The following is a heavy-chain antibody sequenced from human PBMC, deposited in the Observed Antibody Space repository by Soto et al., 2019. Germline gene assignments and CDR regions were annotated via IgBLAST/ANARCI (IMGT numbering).Heavy chain of an antibody. J-gene: IGHJ6*02. CDR1: GFTFSSYA. CDR3: ARMASFYCSGGSCYPTYAMDV. Sequence: QVQLVESGGGVVQPGRSLRLSCAASGFTFSSYAMHWVRQAPGKGLEWVAVISSDGSNKYYADSVKGRFTISRDNSKNTLYLQMNSLRAEDTAVYYCARMASFYCSGGSCYPTYAMDVWGQGTTVTVSS. D-gene: IGHD2-15*01. CDR2: ISSDGSNK. V-gene: IGHV3-30-3*01.